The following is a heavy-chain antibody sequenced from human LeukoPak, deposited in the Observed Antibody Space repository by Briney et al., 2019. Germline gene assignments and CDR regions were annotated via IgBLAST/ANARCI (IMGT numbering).Heavy chain of an antibody. D-gene: IGHD3-10*01. J-gene: IGHJ6*03. CDR3: AREIPYYYGSGSYSDYMDV. CDR1: GFTFSNYW. V-gene: IGHV3-7*01. Sequence: LPGGSLRLSCAASGFTFSNYWMSWVRQAPGKGLEWVANIKQDRSEKYYVDSVKGRFTISRDNAKNSLYLQMNSLRAEDTAVYYCAREIPYYYGSGSYSDYMDVWGKGTTVTISS. CDR2: IKQDRSEK.